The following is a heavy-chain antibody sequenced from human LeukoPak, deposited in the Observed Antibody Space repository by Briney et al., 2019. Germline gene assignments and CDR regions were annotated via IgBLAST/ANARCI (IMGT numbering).Heavy chain of an antibody. CDR2: INHSGST. D-gene: IGHD6-13*01. V-gene: IGHV4-34*01. J-gene: IGHJ6*02. CDR3: VRTPLRGSSWRTTYYYYGMDV. CDR1: GGSFSGYY. Sequence: SETLSLTCAVYGGSFSGYYWSWIRQPPGKGLEWIGEINHSGSTNYNPSLKSRVTISVDTSKNQFSLKLSSVTAADTAVYYCVRTPLRGSSWRTTYYYYGMDVWGQGTTVTVSS.